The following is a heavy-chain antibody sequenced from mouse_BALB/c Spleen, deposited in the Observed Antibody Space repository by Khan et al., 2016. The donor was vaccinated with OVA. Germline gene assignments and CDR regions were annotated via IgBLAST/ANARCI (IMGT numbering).Heavy chain of an antibody. Sequence: QVQLKQSGAELARPGASVKMSCKASGYTFPSYTIHWIKLRPGQGLEWIGFINPSNGYPIYNQKFKDKATLTADKSSTTVYMQLSSLTSDDSAVYNCVRDGAYHRNDGWFAYWGQGTLVTVSA. V-gene: IGHV1-4*01. CDR2: INPSNGYP. D-gene: IGHD2-14*01. CDR3: VRDGAYHRNDGWFAY. CDR1: GYTFPSYT. J-gene: IGHJ3*01.